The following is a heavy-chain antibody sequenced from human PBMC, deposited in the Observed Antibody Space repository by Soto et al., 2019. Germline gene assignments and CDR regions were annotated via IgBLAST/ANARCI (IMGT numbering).Heavy chain of an antibody. V-gene: IGHV3-30*18. D-gene: IGHD2-15*01. Sequence: QVQLVESGGGVVQPGRSLRLSCAASGFTFSSYGMHWVRQAPGKGLEWVAVISYDGSNKYYADSVKGRSTISRDNSKNALDLQRNSLRAEDTAVYYCAKGPLHYCSGGSRYTRRSDYYYGMDVWGQGTTVTVSS. CDR2: ISYDGSNK. CDR1: GFTFSSYG. J-gene: IGHJ6*02. CDR3: AKGPLHYCSGGSRYTRRSDYYYGMDV.